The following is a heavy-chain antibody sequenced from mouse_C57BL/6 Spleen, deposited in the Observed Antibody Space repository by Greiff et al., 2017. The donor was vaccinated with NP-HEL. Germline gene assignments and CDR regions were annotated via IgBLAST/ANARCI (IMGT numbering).Heavy chain of an antibody. CDR1: GYSFTDYN. V-gene: IGHV1-39*01. CDR2: INPNYGTT. J-gene: IGHJ2*01. Sequence: VQLQQSGPELVKPGASVKISCKASGYSFTDYNMNWVKQSNGKSLEWIGVINPNYGTTNYNEKFKSKATLTVDTSSSTAYMQLSSLTSEDSAVYYCARSVYFDYWGQGTTLTVSS. CDR3: ARSVYFDY.